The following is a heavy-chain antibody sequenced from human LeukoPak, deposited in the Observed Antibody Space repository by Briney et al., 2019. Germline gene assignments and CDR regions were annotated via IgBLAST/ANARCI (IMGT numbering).Heavy chain of an antibody. CDR3: ARWTIYYYDSSGYYGY. J-gene: IGHJ4*02. CDR2: IKQDGSEE. V-gene: IGHV3-7*01. CDR1: GFTFSSYS. D-gene: IGHD3-22*01. Sequence: GGSLRLSCAASGFTFSSYSMNWVRQAPGKGLEWVANIKQDGSEEYYVDSVKGRFTISRDNAKNSLYLQMNSLRAEDTAVYYCARWTIYYYDSSGYYGYWGQGTLVTVSS.